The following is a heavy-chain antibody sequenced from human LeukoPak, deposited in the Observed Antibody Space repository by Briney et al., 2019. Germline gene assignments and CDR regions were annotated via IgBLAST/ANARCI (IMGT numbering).Heavy chain of an antibody. D-gene: IGHD2-21*01. Sequence: SETLSLTCTVSGYSISSGYYWGWIRQPPGQGLEWIGSIYHSGRMYYNPSLKSRVTISVDTSKNQFSLKLSSVTAADTAVYYCARDTHIVVGTGYFDYWGQGTLVTVSS. CDR1: GYSISSGYY. CDR3: ARDTHIVVGTGYFDY. V-gene: IGHV4-38-2*02. J-gene: IGHJ4*02. CDR2: IYHSGRM.